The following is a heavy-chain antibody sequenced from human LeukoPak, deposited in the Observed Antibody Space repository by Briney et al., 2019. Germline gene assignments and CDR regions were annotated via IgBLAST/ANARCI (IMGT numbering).Heavy chain of an antibody. CDR1: GFTFDDYG. V-gene: IGHV3-20*04. CDR2: INWNGGST. CDR3: ARGGPYGDYSVTAFDI. J-gene: IGHJ3*02. Sequence: GGSLGLSCAASGFTFDDYGMSWVRQAPGKGLEWVSGINWNGGSTGYADSVKGRFTISRDNAKNSLYLQMNSLRAEDTALYYCARGGPYGDYSVTAFDIWGQGTMVTVSS. D-gene: IGHD4-17*01.